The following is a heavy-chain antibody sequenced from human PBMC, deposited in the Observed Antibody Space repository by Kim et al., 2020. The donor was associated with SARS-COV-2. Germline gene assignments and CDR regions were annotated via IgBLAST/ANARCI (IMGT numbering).Heavy chain of an antibody. CDR1: GYTFTDSY. V-gene: IGHV1-2*06. CDR2: ISPNSGVT. CDR3: ASAGGGYCGRRVCSPNAYDT. J-gene: IGHJ3*01. D-gene: IGHD2-15*01. Sequence: ASVKVSCKASGYTFTDSYVHWVRQAPGKRLEWMGRISPNSGVTAYAQKLQGRVTMTKDTSIDTAYIELTRLTSDDTALYYCASAGGGYCGRRVCSPNAYDTWGQGTMVTVSS.